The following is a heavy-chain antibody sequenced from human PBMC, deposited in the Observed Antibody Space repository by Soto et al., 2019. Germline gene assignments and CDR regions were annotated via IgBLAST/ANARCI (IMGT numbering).Heavy chain of an antibody. CDR3: ARVYYDSSGYYDNFDS. J-gene: IGHJ4*02. Sequence: ASVKVSWKASGYTFTSNGISWGRQAPGLGLEWMGWISAYNGNTNYAQKLQGRVTMTTVTSTSTAYMELRSLRSDDTAVYYCARVYYDSSGYYDNFDSWGQGTLVTVSS. V-gene: IGHV1-18*01. CDR2: ISAYNGNT. CDR1: GYTFTSNG. D-gene: IGHD3-22*01.